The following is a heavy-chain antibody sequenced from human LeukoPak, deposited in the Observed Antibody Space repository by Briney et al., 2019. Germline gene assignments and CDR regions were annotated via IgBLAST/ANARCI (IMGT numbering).Heavy chain of an antibody. Sequence: ASVKVSCKASGYTFTSYYMHWVRQAPGQGLEWMGIINSSGGSTSYAQKFQGRVTMTRDTSTSTVHMELSSLRSEDTAVYYCARAPLDQLLSDYWGQGTLVTVSS. CDR3: ARAPLDQLLSDY. D-gene: IGHD2-2*01. J-gene: IGHJ4*02. CDR2: INSSGGST. CDR1: GYTFTSYY. V-gene: IGHV1-46*01.